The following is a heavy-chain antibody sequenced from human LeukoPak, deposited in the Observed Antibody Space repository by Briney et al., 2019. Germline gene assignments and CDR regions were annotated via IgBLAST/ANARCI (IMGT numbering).Heavy chain of an antibody. CDR1: GFTFRSYW. Sequence: GGPLRLSCAASGFTFRSYWMNWVRQAPGKGLEGVANIKEDGSEKYYVDSVKGRFTVSRDNAKNSLYLHMNSLRGEDTAVYYCARGPYSTGFGPFAYWGQGTLVTVSS. CDR3: ARGPYSTGFGPFAY. CDR2: IKEDGSEK. J-gene: IGHJ4*02. V-gene: IGHV3-7*01. D-gene: IGHD1-26*01.